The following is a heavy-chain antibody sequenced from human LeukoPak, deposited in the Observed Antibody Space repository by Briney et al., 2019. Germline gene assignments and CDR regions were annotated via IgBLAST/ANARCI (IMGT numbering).Heavy chain of an antibody. CDR1: GYTFTGYY. CDR2: INPNSGGT. J-gene: IGHJ4*01. V-gene: IGHV1-2*02. CDR3: AKDRTGDQPYYFDY. D-gene: IGHD7-27*01. Sequence: ASVKVSCKASGYTFTGYYMHWVRQAPGQGLEWMGWINPNSGGTNYAQKFQDRVTMTRDTSISTAYMELSRLRSDDTAVYYCAKDRTGDQPYYFDYWGHVTLVTVSS.